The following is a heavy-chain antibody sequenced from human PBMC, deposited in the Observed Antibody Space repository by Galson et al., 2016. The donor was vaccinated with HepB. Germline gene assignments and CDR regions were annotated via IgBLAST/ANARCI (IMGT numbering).Heavy chain of an antibody. CDR3: ARGSPYDYVWGSQYDY. CDR1: GYTFTSYY. J-gene: IGHJ4*02. Sequence: SCKASGYTFTSYYMHWVRQAPGQGLEWMGIINPSDGSTSYAQKFQGRVTWTRDTSTSTVYMELSSLRSEDTAVNYCARGSPYDYVWGSQYDYWGQGTLVTVSS. D-gene: IGHD3-16*01. V-gene: IGHV1-46*01. CDR2: INPSDGST.